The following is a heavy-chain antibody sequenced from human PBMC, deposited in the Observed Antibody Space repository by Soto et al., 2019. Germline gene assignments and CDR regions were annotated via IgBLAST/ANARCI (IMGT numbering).Heavy chain of an antibody. J-gene: IGHJ6*02. Sequence: EVQLVESGGGLVKPGGSLRLSCAASGFTFSNAWMSWVRQAPGKGLEWVGRIKSKTDGGTTDYAAPVKGRFTISRDDSKNTLYLQMNSLKTEDTAVYYCTTDRAYWGGDCWRMDVWGQGTTVTVSS. CDR1: GFTFSNAW. CDR3: TTDRAYWGGDCWRMDV. V-gene: IGHV3-15*01. CDR2: IKSKTDGGTT. D-gene: IGHD2-21*02.